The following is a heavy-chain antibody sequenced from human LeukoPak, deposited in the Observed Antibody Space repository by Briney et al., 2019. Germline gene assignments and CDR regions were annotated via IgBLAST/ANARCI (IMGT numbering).Heavy chain of an antibody. V-gene: IGHV4-38-2*01. J-gene: IGHJ4*02. CDR2: IYHSGST. Sequence: SETLSLTCAVSGYSISSGYYWGWIRQPPGKGLEWIGSIYHSGSTYYNPSLKSRVTISVDTSKNQFSLKLSSVTAADTAVYYCARVGGPYYFDYWSQGTLVTVSS. CDR1: GYSISSGYY. CDR3: ARVGGPYYFDY.